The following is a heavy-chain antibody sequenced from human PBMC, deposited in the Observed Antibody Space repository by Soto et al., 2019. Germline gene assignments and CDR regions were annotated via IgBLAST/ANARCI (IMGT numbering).Heavy chain of an antibody. CDR3: ARDRAYYYDSSGYYYPDY. J-gene: IGHJ4*02. CDR2: ISSSGSTI. CDR1: GFTFSDYY. Sequence: PGGSLRLSCAASGFTFSDYYMSWIRQAPGKGLEWVSYISSSGSTIYYADSVKGRFTISRDNAKNSLYLQMNSLRAEDTAVYYCARDRAYYYDSSGYYYPDYWGQGTLVTVSS. V-gene: IGHV3-11*01. D-gene: IGHD3-22*01.